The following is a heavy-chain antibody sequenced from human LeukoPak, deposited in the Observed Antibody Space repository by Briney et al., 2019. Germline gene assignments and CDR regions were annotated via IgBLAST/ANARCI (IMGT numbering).Heavy chain of an antibody. Sequence: ASVKVSCKASGYTFTGYYMHWVRQAPGQGLEWMGWINPNSGGTNYAQKFQGRVTMTRDTSISTAYMELSRLRSDDTAVYYCARVLGSVGATPDRWGQGTLVTVSS. CDR1: GYTFTGYY. V-gene: IGHV1-2*02. J-gene: IGHJ5*02. CDR2: INPNSGGT. CDR3: ARVLGSVGATPDR. D-gene: IGHD1-26*01.